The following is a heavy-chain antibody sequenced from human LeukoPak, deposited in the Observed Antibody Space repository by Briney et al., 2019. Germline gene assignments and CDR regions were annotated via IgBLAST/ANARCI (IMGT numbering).Heavy chain of an antibody. Sequence: PSATLSLTCTVSGGSLSSYYWSWIRQPPGQGLEWIGYIYYSGSTNYNPPLKRRVTISVDTSKNRFSLKLSSVTAADTAVYYCARHAQGYCTNGVCPGGYFDYWGQGTLVTVSS. J-gene: IGHJ4*02. V-gene: IGHV4-59*08. CDR3: ARHAQGYCTNGVCPGGYFDY. D-gene: IGHD2-8*01. CDR2: IYYSGST. CDR1: GGSLSSYY.